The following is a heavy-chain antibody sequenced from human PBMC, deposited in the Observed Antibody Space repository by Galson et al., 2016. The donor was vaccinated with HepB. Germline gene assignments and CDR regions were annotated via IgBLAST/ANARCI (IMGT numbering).Heavy chain of an antibody. Sequence: SLRLSCAASGFALSNYSMHWVRQAPGKGLEWVSSISIRSTYIYYADSVSGRFTISRDNAKNSLYLQMNSLRAEDTAVYYCARGCRGVSCVDNWGQGPLVTVSP. V-gene: IGHV3-21*01. CDR3: ARGCRGVSCVDN. CDR1: GFALSNYS. D-gene: IGHD2-15*01. CDR2: ISIRSTYI. J-gene: IGHJ4*02.